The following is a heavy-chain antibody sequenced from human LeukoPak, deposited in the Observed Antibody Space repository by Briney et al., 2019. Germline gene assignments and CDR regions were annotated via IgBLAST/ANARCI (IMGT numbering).Heavy chain of an antibody. CDR3: ARDPDYGDYVGIRSTSDY. V-gene: IGHV1-69*05. CDR2: IIPIFGTA. J-gene: IGHJ4*02. Sequence: SVKVSCKASGGTFSSYAISWVRQAPGQGLEWMGGIIPIFGTANYAQKFQGRVTITTDESTSTAYMELSSLRSEDTAVYYCARDPDYGDYVGIRSTSDYWGQGTLVTVSS. CDR1: GGTFSSYA. D-gene: IGHD4-17*01.